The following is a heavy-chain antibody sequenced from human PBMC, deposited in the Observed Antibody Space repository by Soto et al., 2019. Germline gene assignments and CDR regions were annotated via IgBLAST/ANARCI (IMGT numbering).Heavy chain of an antibody. J-gene: IGHJ6*02. CDR1: GDSISSGGNS. CDR3: ARDKWRAGVRGFYGMDV. D-gene: IGHD3-10*01. V-gene: IGHV4-30-2*01. Sequence: QLQLQEAGSGLVKPSQTLSLTCGVSGDSISSGGNSWNWIGQPPGKGVEWVGYIFHSATAYYNPSLKSPVTISLDRSKNQFSLKLTSVTAADTAVYYCARDKWRAGVRGFYGMDVWGQGTTVTVSS. CDR2: IFHSATA.